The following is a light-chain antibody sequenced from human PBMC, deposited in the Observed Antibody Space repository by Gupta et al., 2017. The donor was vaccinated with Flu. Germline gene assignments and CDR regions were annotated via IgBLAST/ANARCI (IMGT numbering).Light chain of an antibody. J-gene: IGKJ1*01. Sequence: EIVLTHSPATLSLSPGERATLSCRASQSISSYVAWYQQRPGQAPRLLIYDASNKATGIPARFSGRGSGTDCTLTISSLEPEDGAVYYCHQRSNGPRTFGQGTKVEIK. CDR2: DAS. CDR3: HQRSNGPRT. CDR1: QSISSY. V-gene: IGKV3-11*01.